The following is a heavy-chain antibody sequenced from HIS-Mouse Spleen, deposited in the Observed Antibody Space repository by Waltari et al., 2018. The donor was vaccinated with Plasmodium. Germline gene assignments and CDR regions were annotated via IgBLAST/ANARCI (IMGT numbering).Heavy chain of an antibody. D-gene: IGHD6-6*01. CDR2: IDWDDDK. V-gene: IGHV2-70*15. Sequence: QVTLRESGPALVKPTQTLTLTCTFSGFSLSTSGMCVSWIRQPPGKALEWLARIDWDDDKYYSTYLKTSLTISKDTSKNQVVLTMTNMDQVDTATYYCARHKKRGQLVRGYFDYWGQGTLVTVSS. CDR1: GFSLSTSGMC. J-gene: IGHJ4*02. CDR3: ARHKKRGQLVRGYFDY.